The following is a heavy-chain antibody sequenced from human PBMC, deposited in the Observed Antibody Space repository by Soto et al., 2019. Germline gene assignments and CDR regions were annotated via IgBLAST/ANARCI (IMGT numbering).Heavy chain of an antibody. V-gene: IGHV3-23*01. D-gene: IGHD5-12*01. J-gene: IGHJ4*02. Sequence: GSLRLSCAASGFTFSSYAMSWVRQAPGKGLEWVSAISGSGGSTYYADSVKGRFTISRDNSKNTLYLQMNSLRAEDTAVYYCANGGWLQFEYYFDYWGQGTLVTVSS. CDR3: ANGGWLQFEYYFDY. CDR2: ISGSGGST. CDR1: GFTFSSYA.